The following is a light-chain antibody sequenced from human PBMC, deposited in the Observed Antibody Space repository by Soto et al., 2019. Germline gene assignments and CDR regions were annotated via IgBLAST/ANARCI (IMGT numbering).Light chain of an antibody. Sequence: EIVRNQSPGTLSRSPGEIATLSCRASQIVSNNYLAWYKQKPGQAPRLLIYGASNRATGIPDRLSGSGSGTEFTLTISRMAPEDSAVYYCQQYGSSGTLGQGTKVDIK. V-gene: IGKV3-20*01. CDR2: GAS. CDR1: QIVSNNY. CDR3: QQYGSSGT. J-gene: IGKJ1*01.